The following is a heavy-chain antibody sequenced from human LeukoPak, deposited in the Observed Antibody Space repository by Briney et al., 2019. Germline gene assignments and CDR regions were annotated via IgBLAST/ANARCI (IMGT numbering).Heavy chain of an antibody. CDR3: ARVVTTGSYFDY. CDR1: GGSMSSYY. D-gene: IGHD4-17*01. Sequence: SETLSLTCTVSGGSMSSYYWSWIRQPPGKGLEWIGYIYYSGSTNYNPSLKSRVTISVDTSKNQFSLKLSSVTAADTAVYYCARVVTTGSYFDYWGQGTLVTVSS. CDR2: IYYSGST. J-gene: IGHJ4*02. V-gene: IGHV4-59*01.